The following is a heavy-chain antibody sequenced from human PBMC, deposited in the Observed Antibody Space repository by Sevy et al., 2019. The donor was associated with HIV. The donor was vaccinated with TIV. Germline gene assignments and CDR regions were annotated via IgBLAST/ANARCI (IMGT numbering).Heavy chain of an antibody. J-gene: IGHJ4*02. CDR1: EFTVSSNY. Sequence: GGSLRLSCAASEFTVSSNYMSWVRQAPGKGLEWVSVIYSGGSTYYADSVKGRFTISRDNSKNTLYLQMNSLRAEDTAVYYCARAGVGDYYDSSGYLDYWGQGTLVTVSS. CDR2: IYSGGST. V-gene: IGHV3-53*01. CDR3: ARAGVGDYYDSSGYLDY. D-gene: IGHD3-22*01.